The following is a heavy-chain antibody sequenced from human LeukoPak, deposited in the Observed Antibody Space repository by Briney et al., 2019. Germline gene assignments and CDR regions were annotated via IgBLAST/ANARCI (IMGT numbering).Heavy chain of an antibody. CDR1: GYSFTTYW. V-gene: IGHV5-51*01. Sequence: GESLKISCKASGYSFTTYWVAWVRQMPGKGLEWMGMISPGDFDTRYTPSFKGQVTISVDKSISTAYLQWSSLKASDTAIYYCARHQGGMDVWGQGTTVTDSS. CDR3: ARHQGGMDV. J-gene: IGHJ6*02. CDR2: ISPGDFDT.